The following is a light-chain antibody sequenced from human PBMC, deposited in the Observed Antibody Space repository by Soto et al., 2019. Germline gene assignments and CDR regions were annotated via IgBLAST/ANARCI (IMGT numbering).Light chain of an antibody. CDR2: AAS. Sequence: VPITCRASQGISSYLAWYQQKPGKAPKLLIYAASTLQSGVPSRFSGSGSGTDFTLTISRVEAEDVGVYYCMQGTQWPRTFGQGTKVDIK. V-gene: IGKV1-8*01. CDR3: MQGTQWPRT. J-gene: IGKJ1*01. CDR1: QGISSY.